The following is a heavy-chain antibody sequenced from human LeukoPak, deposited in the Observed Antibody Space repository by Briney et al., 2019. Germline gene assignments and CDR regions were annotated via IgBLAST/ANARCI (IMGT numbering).Heavy chain of an antibody. CDR1: GGSISSGGYY. V-gene: IGHV4-31*03. Sequence: SETLSLTCTVSGGSISSGGYYWSWIRQHPGKGLEWIGYIYYSGSTYYNPSLKSRVTISVDTSKNQFSLKLSSVTAADTAVYYCARAPSLVVTASPWLGWFDPWGQGTLVTVSS. J-gene: IGHJ5*02. CDR3: ARAPSLVVTASPWLGWFDP. CDR2: IYYSGST. D-gene: IGHD2-21*02.